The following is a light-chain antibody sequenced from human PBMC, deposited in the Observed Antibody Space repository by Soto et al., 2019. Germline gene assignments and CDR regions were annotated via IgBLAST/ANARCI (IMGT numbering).Light chain of an antibody. Sequence: DIQMTQSPSTLSASVGDRVTITCRASESISRWLAWFQQKPGKAPKLLIFAASTLVRGVPSRFSGRGSGTEFTLTISSLQADDYATFYCQQYHTAWTFGQGTKVDIK. V-gene: IGKV1-5*01. CDR3: QQYHTAWT. CDR1: ESISRW. J-gene: IGKJ1*01. CDR2: AAS.